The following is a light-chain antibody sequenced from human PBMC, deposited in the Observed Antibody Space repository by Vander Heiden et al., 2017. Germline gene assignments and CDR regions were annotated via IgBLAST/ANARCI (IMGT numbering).Light chain of an antibody. CDR2: STN. V-gene: IGLV8-61*01. J-gene: IGLJ3*02. CDR1: SGSVSTSYY. Sequence: QTVVTQEPSFSVSPGETVTPTCGFSSGSVSTSYYPSWYQQTPGQAPRTLIYSTNTRSSGVPDRFSGSILGNKAALTITGAQADDESDYYCVLYMGSGTWVFGGGTKLTVL. CDR3: VLYMGSGTWV.